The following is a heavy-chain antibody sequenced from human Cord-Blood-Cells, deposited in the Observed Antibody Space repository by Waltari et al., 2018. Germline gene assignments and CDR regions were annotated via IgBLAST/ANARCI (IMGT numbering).Heavy chain of an antibody. J-gene: IGHJ4*02. CDR1: GGSISSSNW. D-gene: IGHD3-22*01. Sequence: LTCAVSGGSISSSNWWSWVRQPPGKGLEWIGEIYHSGSTNYNPSLKSRVTISVDKSKNQFSLKLSSVTAADTAVYYCACRSYYYDSSGYYYYFDYWGQGTLVTVSS. CDR3: ACRSYYYDSSGYYYYFDY. V-gene: IGHV4-4*02. CDR2: IYHSGST.